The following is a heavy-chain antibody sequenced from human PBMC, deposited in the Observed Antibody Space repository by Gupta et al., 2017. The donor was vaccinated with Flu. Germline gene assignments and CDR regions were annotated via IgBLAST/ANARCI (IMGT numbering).Heavy chain of an antibody. J-gene: IGHJ4*02. CDR1: GASLRSSNYF. CDR2: AYYTGDT. CDR3: ARHGDWAFMLDY. D-gene: IGHD2-21*02. Sequence: QVQLQESGPGLVKPSETLSLTCAVPGASLRSSNYFWAWIRQPPGKGLEWIGSAYYTGDTYYSPSLKSRVAMSADTSKNQFSLSLTSVAAADTAVYYCARHGDWAFMLDYWGQGTLVTVSS. V-gene: IGHV4-39*01.